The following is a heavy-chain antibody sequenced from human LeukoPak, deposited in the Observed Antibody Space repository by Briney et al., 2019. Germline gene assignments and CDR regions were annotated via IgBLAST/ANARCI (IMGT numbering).Heavy chain of an antibody. CDR2: INPNSGGT. V-gene: IGHV1-2*02. Sequence: ASVKVSCKASGYTFTGYYMHWVRQAPGQGPEWMGWINPNSGGTNYAQKFQGRVTMTRDTSISTAYMELSRLRSEDTAVYYCARVPMAGTPHFDYWGQGTLVTVSS. J-gene: IGHJ4*02. CDR3: ARVPMAGTPHFDY. D-gene: IGHD6-19*01. CDR1: GYTFTGYY.